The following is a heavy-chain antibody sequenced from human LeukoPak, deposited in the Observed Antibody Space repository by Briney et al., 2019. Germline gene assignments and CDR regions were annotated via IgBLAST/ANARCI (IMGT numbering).Heavy chain of an antibody. Sequence: ASVKVSCKASGGTFSSYAISWVRQAPGQGLEWMGGIIPIFGTANYAQKFQGRVTITTDESTSTAYMELSSLGSEDTAAYYCARERAMVRGVITPADAFDIWGQGTMVTVSS. CDR1: GGTFSSYA. J-gene: IGHJ3*02. CDR3: ARERAMVRGVITPADAFDI. V-gene: IGHV1-69*05. D-gene: IGHD3-10*01. CDR2: IIPIFGTA.